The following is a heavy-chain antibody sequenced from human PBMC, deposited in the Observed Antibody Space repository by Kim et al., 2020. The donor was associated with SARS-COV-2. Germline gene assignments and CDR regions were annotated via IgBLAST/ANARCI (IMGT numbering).Heavy chain of an antibody. D-gene: IGHD3-10*01. CDR2: LSGGDGNA. Sequence: LSLTCAASGFSLSSYAMSWVRQAPGKGLKWVSALSGGDGNAYYAASVKGRFTISRDNSKNTLYLQMNSLRPEDTALYYCAKGYSGSYQNPRHYFDSW. CDR3: AKGYSGSYQNPRHYFDS. CDR1: GFSLSSYA. J-gene: IGHJ4*01. V-gene: IGHV3-23*01.